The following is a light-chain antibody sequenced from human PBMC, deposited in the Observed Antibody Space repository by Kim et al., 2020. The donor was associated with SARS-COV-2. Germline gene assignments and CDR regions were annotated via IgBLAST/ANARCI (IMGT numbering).Light chain of an antibody. CDR3: QQYNNWPPWT. Sequence: SPGEGATLSCRASHSVSGNLAWYQQKAGQAPRLLIYGVSARATGMPARFSGSGSGTEFTRTSSSLQSEDFALYYWQQYNNWPPWTFGQGTKVDIK. CDR2: GVS. J-gene: IGKJ1*01. V-gene: IGKV3-15*01. CDR1: HSVSGN.